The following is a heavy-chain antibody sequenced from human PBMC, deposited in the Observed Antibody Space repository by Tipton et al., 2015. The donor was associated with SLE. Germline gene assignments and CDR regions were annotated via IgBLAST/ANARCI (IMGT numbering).Heavy chain of an antibody. D-gene: IGHD1-14*01. CDR1: GGSVSSGSYY. Sequence: LRLSCTVSGGSVSSGSYYWSWIRQPPGKGLEWIGYIYYSGSTNYNPSLKSRVTISVDTSKNQFSLKLSPVTAADTAVYYCAREEPVDPSFDYWGQGTLVTVSS. CDR2: IYYSGST. J-gene: IGHJ4*02. V-gene: IGHV4-61*01. CDR3: AREEPVDPSFDY.